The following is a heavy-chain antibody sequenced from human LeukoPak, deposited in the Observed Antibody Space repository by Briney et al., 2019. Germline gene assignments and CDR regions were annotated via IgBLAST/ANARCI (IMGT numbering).Heavy chain of an antibody. CDR1: GGSISSYY. CDR2: IHYTGST. CDR3: AIATPYCNGGSCYPLFDY. J-gene: IGHJ4*02. V-gene: IGHV4-59*01. D-gene: IGHD2-15*01. Sequence: SETLSPTCTVSGGSISSYYWSWIRQSPGKGLECIGYIHYTGSTNYNPSLKSRVTISVETSKNQFSLKLKSVTAADTAVYYCAIATPYCNGGSCYPLFDYWGQGTLVTVSS.